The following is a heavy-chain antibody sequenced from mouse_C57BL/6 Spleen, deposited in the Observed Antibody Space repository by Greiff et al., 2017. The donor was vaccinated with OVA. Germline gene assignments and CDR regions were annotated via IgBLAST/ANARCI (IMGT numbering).Heavy chain of an antibody. CDR2: ISYDGSN. J-gene: IGHJ2*01. V-gene: IGHV3-6*01. CDR1: GYSITSGYY. Sequence: EVKLMESGPGLVKPSQSLSLTCSVTGYSITSGYYWNWIRQFPGNKLEWMGYISYDGSNNYNPSLKNRISITRDTSKNQFFLKLNSVTTEDTATYYCARDGSPYYFDYWGQGTTLTVSS. D-gene: IGHD1-1*01. CDR3: ARDGSPYYFDY.